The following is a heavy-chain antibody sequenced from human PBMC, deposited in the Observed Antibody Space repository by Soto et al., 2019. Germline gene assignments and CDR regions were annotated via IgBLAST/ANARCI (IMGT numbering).Heavy chain of an antibody. CDR1: GFTFSSYA. V-gene: IGHV3-30-3*01. D-gene: IGHD1-26*01. J-gene: IGHJ4*02. CDR2: ISYDGSNE. CDR3: GRASNSGNYYFDS. Sequence: QVQLVESGGGVVQPGRSLRLSCAASGFTFSSYAMHWVRQAPGKGLEWVAVISYDGSNEYYADSVKGRFTISRDNSKNTLYLQMNSLRAEDTAVYYCGRASNSGNYYFDSWGQGTLVTVSS.